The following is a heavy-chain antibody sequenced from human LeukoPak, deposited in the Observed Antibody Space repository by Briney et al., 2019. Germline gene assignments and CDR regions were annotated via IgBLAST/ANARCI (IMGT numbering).Heavy chain of an antibody. D-gene: IGHD3-3*01. V-gene: IGHV1-2*06. J-gene: IGHJ6*02. CDR1: GYAFTGYY. Sequence: GASVKLSCKASGYAFTGYYMHWVRQAPGRGPEWMGRINPNSGGTNYAQKFQGRVTMTRDTSISTAYMELSRLRSDDTAVYYCARARRPTIFGVVVDGMDVGGQATTVTASS. CDR3: ARARRPTIFGVVVDGMDV. CDR2: INPNSGGT.